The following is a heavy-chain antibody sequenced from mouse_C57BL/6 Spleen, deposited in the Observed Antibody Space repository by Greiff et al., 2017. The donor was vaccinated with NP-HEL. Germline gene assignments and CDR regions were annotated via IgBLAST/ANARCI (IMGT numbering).Heavy chain of an antibody. CDR3: ARRRDGNWYFDV. J-gene: IGHJ1*03. D-gene: IGHD2-3*01. Sequence: DVKLQESGGDLVKPGGSLKLSCAASGFTFSSYGMSWVRQTPDKRLEWVATISSGGSYTYYPDSVKGRFTISRDNAKNTLYLQMSSLKSEDTAMYYCARRRDGNWYFDVWGTGTTVTVSS. V-gene: IGHV5-6*02. CDR2: ISSGGSYT. CDR1: GFTFSSYG.